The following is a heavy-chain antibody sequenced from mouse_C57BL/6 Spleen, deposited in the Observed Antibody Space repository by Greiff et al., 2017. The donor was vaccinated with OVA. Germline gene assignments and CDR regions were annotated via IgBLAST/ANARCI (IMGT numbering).Heavy chain of an antibody. Sequence: QVQLQQPGAELVRPGTSVKLSCKASGYTFTSYWMHWVKQRPGQGLEWIGVIDPSDSYTNYNQKFKGQVTLTVDTSSSTAYMQLSSLTSEDSAVYYCARGGDSNYFDYWGQGTTLTVSS. V-gene: IGHV1-59*01. J-gene: IGHJ2*01. CDR3: ARGGDSNYFDY. CDR2: IDPSDSYT. CDR1: GYTFTSYW.